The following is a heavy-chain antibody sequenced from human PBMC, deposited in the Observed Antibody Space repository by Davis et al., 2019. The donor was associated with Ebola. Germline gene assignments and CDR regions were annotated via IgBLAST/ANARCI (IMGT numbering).Heavy chain of an antibody. J-gene: IGHJ4*02. CDR1: GYTFTSYA. D-gene: IGHD3-10*01. V-gene: IGHV1-3*01. CDR3: ARDLTVIRGVHAN. CDR2: INAGNGNT. Sequence: AASVKVSCKASGYTFTSYAMHWVRQAPGQRLEWMGWINAGNGNTKYSQKFQGRVTITRDTSASTAYMELRSLRSDDTAVYYCARDLTVIRGVHANWGQGTLVTVSS.